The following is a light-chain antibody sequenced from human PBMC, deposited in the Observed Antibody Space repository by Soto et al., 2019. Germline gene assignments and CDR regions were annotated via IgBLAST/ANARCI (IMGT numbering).Light chain of an antibody. Sequence: IVLTQSPATLSLSPGERATLSCRASQRVTNYLAWYQQKPGLAPRLLIYDASNRATGIPARFSGSGSGTDFTLTISSLEPEDFATYYCQQFNNYPITFGQGTRLEIK. V-gene: IGKV3-11*01. J-gene: IGKJ5*01. CDR1: QRVTNY. CDR2: DAS. CDR3: QQFNNYPIT.